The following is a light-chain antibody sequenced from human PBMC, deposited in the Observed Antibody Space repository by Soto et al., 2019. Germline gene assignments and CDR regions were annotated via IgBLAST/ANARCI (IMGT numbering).Light chain of an antibody. Sequence: DIQMTQSPSSLSASVGDRVTITCRASQSISIYLNWYQQKPGKAPKFLIYAASSLQSGVPSRFSGSGSGTDFTLPISSLEPEDFATYYCQQTYSTPRTFGGGTEVEIK. J-gene: IGKJ4*01. CDR1: QSISIY. CDR3: QQTYSTPRT. CDR2: AAS. V-gene: IGKV1-39*01.